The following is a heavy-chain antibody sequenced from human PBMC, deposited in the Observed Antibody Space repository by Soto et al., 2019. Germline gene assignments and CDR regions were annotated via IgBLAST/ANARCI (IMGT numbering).Heavy chain of an antibody. CDR3: ARVRYGDY. V-gene: IGHV1-18*01. Sequence: QVHLVQSGAEVKKPGASVKVACKGSGYTITTYGITWVRQAPGQGLEWMGWISAHNGNTNYAQKLQGRVTVTRDTSTSTAYMELRRLRSDDTAVYYCARVRYGDYWGQGALVTVSS. CDR2: ISAHNGNT. CDR1: GYTITTYG. D-gene: IGHD1-1*01. J-gene: IGHJ4*02.